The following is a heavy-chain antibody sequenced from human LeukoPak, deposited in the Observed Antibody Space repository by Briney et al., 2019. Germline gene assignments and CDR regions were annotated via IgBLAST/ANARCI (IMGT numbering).Heavy chain of an antibody. Sequence: PSETLSLTCTVSGGSISSYYWSWIRQPPGKGLEWIGYIYYSGSTNYNPSLESRVTISVDTSKNQFSLKLSSVTAADTAVYYCAGGGTVRHGMDVWGQGTTVTVSS. CDR3: AGGGTVRHGMDV. J-gene: IGHJ6*02. V-gene: IGHV4-59*01. D-gene: IGHD4-17*01. CDR2: IYYSGST. CDR1: GGSISSYY.